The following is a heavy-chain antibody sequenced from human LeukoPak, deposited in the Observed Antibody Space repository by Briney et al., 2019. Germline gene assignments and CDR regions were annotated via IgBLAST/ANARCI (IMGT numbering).Heavy chain of an antibody. J-gene: IGHJ4*02. D-gene: IGHD3-3*01. CDR1: GYTFTSYY. CDR3: ARGSDDFWSGYSPSY. Sequence: ASVKVSCKASGYTFTSYYMHWVRQAPGQGLEWMGWINPNSGGTNYAQKFQGRVTMTRDASISTAYMELSRLRSDDTAVYYCARGSDDFWSGYSPSYWGQGTLVTVSS. V-gene: IGHV1-2*02. CDR2: INPNSGGT.